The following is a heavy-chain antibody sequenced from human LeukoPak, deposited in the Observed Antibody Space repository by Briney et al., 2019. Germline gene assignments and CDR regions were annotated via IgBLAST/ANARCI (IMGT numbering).Heavy chain of an antibody. V-gene: IGHV4-59*01. CDR1: GDSISNYY. CDR2: IYYSGNT. J-gene: IGHJ3*02. D-gene: IGHD1-14*01. CDR3: ARYRNEAPFAFDI. Sequence: SKTLSLTCTVSGDSISNYYRSWIRQPPGKGLEWIGYIYYSGNTDYNPSLKSRVTISVDTSKNQFSLRLNSVTAADTAVYYCARYRNEAPFAFDIWGQGAMVTVSS.